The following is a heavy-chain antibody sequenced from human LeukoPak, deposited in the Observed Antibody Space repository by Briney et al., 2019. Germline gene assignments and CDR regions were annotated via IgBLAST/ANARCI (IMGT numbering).Heavy chain of an antibody. V-gene: IGHV4-34*01. Sequence: KPSETLSLTCAVHGGSFSGYYWSWIRQPPGKGLEWIGEINHSGSTNYNPSLKSRVTISVDTSKNQFSLKLSSVTAADTAVYYCAREYSSSWYGGYYFDYWGQGTLVTVSS. CDR1: GGSFSGYY. CDR3: AREYSSSWYGGYYFDY. CDR2: INHSGST. D-gene: IGHD6-13*01. J-gene: IGHJ4*02.